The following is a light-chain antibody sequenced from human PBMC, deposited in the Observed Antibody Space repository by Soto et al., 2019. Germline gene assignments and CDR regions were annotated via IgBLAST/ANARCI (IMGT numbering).Light chain of an antibody. CDR3: LQHHSYPLT. CDR1: QDISNY. Sequence: DIQITQSPSVMSASVGDRVTITCRASQDISNYLAWFQQRPGRVPKRLIYAVASLLSGVPSRFSGSGSGTEFHLTISSLQPEDFATYYCLQHHSYPLTFGQGTRLEIK. V-gene: IGKV1-17*03. CDR2: AVA. J-gene: IGKJ5*01.